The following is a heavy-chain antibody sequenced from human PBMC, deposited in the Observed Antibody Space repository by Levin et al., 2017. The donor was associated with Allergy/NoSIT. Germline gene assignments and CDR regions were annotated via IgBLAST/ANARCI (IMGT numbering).Heavy chain of an antibody. CDR1: GFTFSSFV. D-gene: IGHD5-24*01. J-gene: IGHJ4*02. CDR3: ATRPPVGSTIGPFDF. V-gene: IGHV3-23*01. CDR2: ISGSGGNT. Sequence: GESLKISCGASGFTFSSFVMSWVRQTPGKGLEWVSAISGSGGNTFYADSVRGRFSISRDNSKNTLYLQMNNLRADDTAVYYCATRPPVGSTIGPFDFWGQGTLVTVSS.